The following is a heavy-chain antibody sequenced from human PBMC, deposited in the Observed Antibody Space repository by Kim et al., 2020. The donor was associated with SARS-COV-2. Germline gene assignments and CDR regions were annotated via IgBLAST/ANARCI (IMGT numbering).Heavy chain of an antibody. J-gene: IGHJ5*02. CDR1: GFTFSSYG. D-gene: IGHD4-17*01. CDR2: IWYDGSNK. Sequence: GGSLRLSCAASGFTFSSYGMHWVRQAPGKGLEWVAVIWYDGSNKYYADSVKGRFTISRDNSKNTLYLQMNSLRAEDTAVYYCAGKRDYGDYYDSPPSYPWGQGTLVTVSS. CDR3: AGKRDYGDYYDSPPSYP. V-gene: IGHV3-33*01.